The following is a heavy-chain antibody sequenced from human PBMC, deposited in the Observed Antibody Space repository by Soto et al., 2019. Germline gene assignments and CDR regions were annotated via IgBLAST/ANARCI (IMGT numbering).Heavy chain of an antibody. V-gene: IGHV1-3*01. Sequence: ASVKVSCKASGYTFTSYAMHWVRQAPGQRLEWMGWINAGNGNTKYSQKFQGRVTITRDTSASTAYMELSSLRSEDTAVYYCARDPRGYCSSTSCHTGDRMDVWGEGTTVTVS. CDR1: GYTFTSYA. J-gene: IGHJ6*02. CDR2: INAGNGNT. CDR3: ARDPRGYCSSTSCHTGDRMDV. D-gene: IGHD2-2*02.